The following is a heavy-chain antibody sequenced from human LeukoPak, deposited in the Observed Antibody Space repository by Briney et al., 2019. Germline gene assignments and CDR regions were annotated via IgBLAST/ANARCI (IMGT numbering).Heavy chain of an antibody. Sequence: GGSLRLSCAASGFTFSSYSMSWVRQAPGKGLEWVSSISSSSYIYYADSVKGRFTISRDNAKNSLYLQMNSLRAEDTAVYYCARTTIFGVVPINWFDPWGQGTLVTVSS. D-gene: IGHD3-3*01. CDR3: ARTTIFGVVPINWFDP. CDR1: GFTFSSYS. CDR2: ISSSSYI. J-gene: IGHJ5*02. V-gene: IGHV3-21*01.